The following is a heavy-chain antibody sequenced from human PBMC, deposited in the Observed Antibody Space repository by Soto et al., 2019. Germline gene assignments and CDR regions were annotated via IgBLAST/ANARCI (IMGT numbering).Heavy chain of an antibody. CDR1: GFTFNIYG. V-gene: IGHV3-30*18. CDR2: ILYDGSKK. D-gene: IGHD2-21*01. J-gene: IGHJ4*02. CDR3: AKGDGRNSVDY. Sequence: QVQLVESGGGVVQPGRSLRLSCAASGFTFNIYGMHWVRQAPGKGLEWVALILYDGSKKYYTDSVKGRFTISRDNSKNTLCLQMNSLTAEDTAVYYCAKGDGRNSVDYWGQGTLVTVSS.